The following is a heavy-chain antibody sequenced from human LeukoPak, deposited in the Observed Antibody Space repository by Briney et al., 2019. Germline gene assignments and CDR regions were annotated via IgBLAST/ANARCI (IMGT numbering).Heavy chain of an antibody. J-gene: IGHJ4*02. CDR3: ARGGGGFDSVDY. D-gene: IGHD5-12*01. Sequence: GGSLRLSCAASGFSFSDYWMSWVRQAPGRGLEWVGNINQDGSQNSSVDSVKGRFTISRDNAKNSLYLQMNSLRAEDTAVYYCARGGGGFDSVDYWGQGTLVTVSS. V-gene: IGHV3-7*03. CDR2: INQDGSQN. CDR1: GFSFSDYW.